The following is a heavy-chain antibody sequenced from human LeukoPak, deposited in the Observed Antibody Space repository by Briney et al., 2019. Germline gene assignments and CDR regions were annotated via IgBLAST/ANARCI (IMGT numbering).Heavy chain of an antibody. D-gene: IGHD6-13*01. CDR3: ASSFWRSAAGMEGTHYFDY. Sequence: GGSLRLFCAASGGTFSSYWMSWVRQAPGKGLEWVANRKQDGSEKYYVDSVKGRFTISRDNAKNSLYLQMNSLRAEDTAVYYCASSFWRSAAGMEGTHYFDYWGQGTLVTVSS. CDR1: GGTFSSYW. J-gene: IGHJ4*02. V-gene: IGHV3-7*01. CDR2: RKQDGSEK.